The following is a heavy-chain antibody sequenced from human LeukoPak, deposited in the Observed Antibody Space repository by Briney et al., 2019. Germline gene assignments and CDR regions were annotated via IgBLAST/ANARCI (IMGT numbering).Heavy chain of an antibody. CDR2: ISWNSGSI. CDR1: GFTFDDYA. Sequence: GGSLRLSCAASGFTFDDYAMHWVRQAPGKGLEWVSGISWNSGSIGYADSVKGRFTISRDNAKNSLYLQMNSLRAEDTASYYCAKDTSIAVAGDFDYWGQGTLVTVSS. CDR3: AKDTSIAVAGDFDY. V-gene: IGHV3-9*01. D-gene: IGHD6-19*01. J-gene: IGHJ4*02.